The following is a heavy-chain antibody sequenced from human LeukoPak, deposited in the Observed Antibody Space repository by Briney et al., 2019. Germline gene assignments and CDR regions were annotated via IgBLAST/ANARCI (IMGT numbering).Heavy chain of an antibody. D-gene: IGHD3-22*01. CDR1: GGSISSYY. Sequence: PSETLSLTCTVSGGSISSYYWSWIRQPPGKGLEWIGYIYYSGSTNYNPSLKSRVTISVDTSKNQFSLKLSSVTAADTAVYYCARSDPTYYYDSSGYHAFDIWGQGTMVTVSS. J-gene: IGHJ3*02. CDR2: IYYSGST. V-gene: IGHV4-59*01. CDR3: ARSDPTYYYDSSGYHAFDI.